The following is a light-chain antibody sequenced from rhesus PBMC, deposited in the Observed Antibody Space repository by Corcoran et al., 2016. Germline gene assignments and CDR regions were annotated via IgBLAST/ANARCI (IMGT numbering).Light chain of an antibody. J-gene: IGKJ4*01. CDR2: KAS. V-gene: IGKV1-22*01. CDR1: QSISSW. Sequence: DIQMTQSPSSLSASVGDTVTITCRASQSISSWLDWYQQKPGKAPKFLIYKASSLQSGDPSRVSGSGSGTDFTLTISSLQPEHFATYYCLRYSTSPLTFGGGTKVELK. CDR3: LRYSTSPLT.